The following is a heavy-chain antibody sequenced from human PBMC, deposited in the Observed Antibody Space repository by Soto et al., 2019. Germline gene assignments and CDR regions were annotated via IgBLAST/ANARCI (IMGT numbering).Heavy chain of an antibody. CDR1: GYSISRGYY. V-gene: IGHV4-38-2*02. CDR3: AKVLTGDLDY. D-gene: IGHD7-27*01. J-gene: IGHJ4*02. Sequence: SETLSLTCSVSGYSISRGYYWGWIRQPPGKDLEWLGSVFHGGNTYDNPSLKSPVTISLDTSKNQFSLRAEDTAVYYCAKVLTGDLDYWGQGTLVTVSS. CDR2: VFHGGNT.